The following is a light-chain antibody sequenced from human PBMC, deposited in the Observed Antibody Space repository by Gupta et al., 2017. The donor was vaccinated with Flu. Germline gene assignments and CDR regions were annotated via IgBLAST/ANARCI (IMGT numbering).Light chain of an antibody. CDR1: QSITSS. CDR2: AAS. CDR3: QQSDSTPYI. V-gene: IGKV1-39*01. Sequence: DIQMTQSPSSLSASVGDRGTLTCRARQSITSSLNWYQQKPGKAPKLLIYAASRGQRGVPSRFSGSGSGTDFTLTISRLQPEDFASYYCQQSDSTPYIFGQGTKMDIK. J-gene: IGKJ2*01.